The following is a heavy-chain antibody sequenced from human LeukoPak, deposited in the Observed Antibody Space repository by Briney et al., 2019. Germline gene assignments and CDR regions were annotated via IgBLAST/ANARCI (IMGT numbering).Heavy chain of an antibody. D-gene: IGHD3-10*01. CDR2: ISAYNGNT. Sequence: ASVKVSCRASGYTFTSYGISWVRQAPGQGLEWMGWISAYNGNTNYAQKLQGRVTMTTDTSTSTAYMELRSLRSDDTAVYYCARAIYGSGSYYGNWFDPWGQGTLVTVSS. CDR3: ARAIYGSGSYYGNWFDP. CDR1: GYTFTSYG. V-gene: IGHV1-18*04. J-gene: IGHJ5*02.